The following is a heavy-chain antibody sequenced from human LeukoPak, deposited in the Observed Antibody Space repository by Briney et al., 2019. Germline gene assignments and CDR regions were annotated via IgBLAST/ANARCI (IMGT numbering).Heavy chain of an antibody. D-gene: IGHD4-17*01. CDR3: ARGFDGDPSYYFDY. CDR1: GYSFTTYG. Sequence: ASVKVSCKGCGYSFTTYGISWVRQAPGQGLEWMGWISGYNGDTNYAQRLQGRVTMTTDTSTSTAYIEVRNLRSEDTAVYYCARGFDGDPSYYFDYWGQGTLVTVS. J-gene: IGHJ4*02. V-gene: IGHV1-18*01. CDR2: ISGYNGDT.